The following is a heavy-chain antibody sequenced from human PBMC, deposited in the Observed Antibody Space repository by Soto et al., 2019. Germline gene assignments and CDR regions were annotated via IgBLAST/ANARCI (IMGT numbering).Heavy chain of an antibody. V-gene: IGHV4-59*02. D-gene: IGHD2-2*01. CDR1: GGSVSSSY. Sequence: SETLSLTCTVSGGSVSSSYWTWIRQPPGKGLEWIGYLYKSGSTNYNPSLKGRVTISVDTSKNQFSLRLSSVTAADTAVYYCAKKYCTSTSCNDAFDIWGQGTMVTVS. J-gene: IGHJ3*02. CDR2: LYKSGST. CDR3: AKKYCTSTSCNDAFDI.